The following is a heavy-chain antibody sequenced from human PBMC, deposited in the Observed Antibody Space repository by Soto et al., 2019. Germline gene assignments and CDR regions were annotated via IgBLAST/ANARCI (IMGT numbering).Heavy chain of an antibody. J-gene: IGHJ4*02. CDR1: GDSISSTSYY. CDR2: IYYSGST. CDR3: ARLVYSAPGSYSIYYFDY. V-gene: IGHV4-39*01. Sequence: QLQLQESGPGLVKPSETLSLTYTVSGDSISSTSYYWGWIRQPPGKGLEWIGSIYYSGSTYYNQSLKSRVTISVDTSKNQFSLKLRSVTAADTAVYYCARLVYSAPGSYSIYYFDYWGQGTLVTVSS. D-gene: IGHD3-10*01.